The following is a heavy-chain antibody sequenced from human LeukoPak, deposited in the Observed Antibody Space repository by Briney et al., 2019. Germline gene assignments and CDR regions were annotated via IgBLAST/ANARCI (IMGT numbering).Heavy chain of an antibody. CDR2: INHSGST. Sequence: SETLSLTCAVYGGSFSGYYWSWIRQPPGKGLEWIGEINHSGSTNYNPSLKSRVTISVDTSKSQFSLKLSSVTAADTAVYYCARVRAGDWRAHDYWGQGTLVTVSS. J-gene: IGHJ4*02. CDR1: GGSFSGYY. V-gene: IGHV4-34*01. D-gene: IGHD3/OR15-3a*01. CDR3: ARVRAGDWRAHDY.